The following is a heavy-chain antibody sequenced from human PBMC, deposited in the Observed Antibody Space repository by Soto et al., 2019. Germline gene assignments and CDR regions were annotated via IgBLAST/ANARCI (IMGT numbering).Heavy chain of an antibody. Sequence: GASVKVCGEASGGTFSSYAISWVRQAPGQGLEWMGGISPIFGTANYAQKFQGRVTITADESTSTAYMELSSLRSEDTAVYYCARGTQQLVLYGMYVWGQGIKVTVS. D-gene: IGHD6-13*01. CDR3: ARGTQQLVLYGMYV. CDR1: GGTFSSYA. CDR2: ISPIFGTA. V-gene: IGHV1-69*13. J-gene: IGHJ6*02.